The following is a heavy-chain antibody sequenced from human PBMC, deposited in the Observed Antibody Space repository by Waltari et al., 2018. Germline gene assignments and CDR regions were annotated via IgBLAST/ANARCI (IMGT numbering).Heavy chain of an antibody. CDR3: VRLEDCSGPGGNCYSGDSFALDV. D-gene: IGHD2-8*02. CDR2: INHAGNR. CDR1: GGSFSGYY. Sequence: QVQLQQWGAGLLQPSETLSLTCAVYGGSFSGYYWGWIRQSPGKGLGWIGEINHAGNRNYNPSLRSRVTMLVDTSRSQFSLKLSSMTAADTALYYCVRLEDCSGPGGNCYSGDSFALDVWGQGTTVTVS. V-gene: IGHV4-34*02. J-gene: IGHJ6*02.